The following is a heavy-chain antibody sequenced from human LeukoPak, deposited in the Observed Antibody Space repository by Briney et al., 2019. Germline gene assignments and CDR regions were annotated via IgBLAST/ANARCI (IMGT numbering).Heavy chain of an antibody. V-gene: IGHV3-7*01. Sequence: GGSLRLSCAASGFTLSSYWMSWVRQAPGKGLEWVANIKQDGSEKYYVDSVKGRFTISRDNAKNSLYLQMNSLRAEDTAVYYCARDRVYYGSGSYPNYYYYYGMDVWGQGTTVTVSS. CDR2: IKQDGSEK. CDR1: GFTLSSYW. J-gene: IGHJ6*02. D-gene: IGHD3-10*01. CDR3: ARDRVYYGSGSYPNYYYYYGMDV.